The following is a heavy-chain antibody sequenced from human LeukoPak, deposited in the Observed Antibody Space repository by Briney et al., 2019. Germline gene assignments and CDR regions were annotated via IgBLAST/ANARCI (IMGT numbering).Heavy chain of an antibody. V-gene: IGHV1-46*01. CDR1: GYTFTSYY. Sequence: WASVKVSCKASGYTFTSYYMHWVRQAPGQGLEWMGIINPSGGSTSYAQKFQGRVTMTRDTSTSTVYMELSSLRSDDTAVYYCARATTLLEWSDYWGQGTLVTVSS. D-gene: IGHD3-3*01. CDR2: INPSGGST. CDR3: ARATTLLEWSDY. J-gene: IGHJ4*02.